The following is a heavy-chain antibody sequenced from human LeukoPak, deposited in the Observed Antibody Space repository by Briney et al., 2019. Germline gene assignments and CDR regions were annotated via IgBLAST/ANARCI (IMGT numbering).Heavy chain of an antibody. D-gene: IGHD3-10*01. V-gene: IGHV3-48*04. CDR1: GFTFSSYG. CDR3: AREGLYGSGSYFPDAFDI. J-gene: IGHJ3*02. Sequence: GGSLRLSCAASGFTFSSYGMHWVRQAPGKGLEWVSFISSTGATMYYADSVQGRFTISRDNAKNSLHLQLNSLRAEDTAVYYCAREGLYGSGSYFPDAFDIWGQGTMVTVSS. CDR2: ISSTGATM.